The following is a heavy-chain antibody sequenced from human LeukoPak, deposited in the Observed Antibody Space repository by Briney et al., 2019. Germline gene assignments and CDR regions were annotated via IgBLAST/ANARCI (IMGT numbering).Heavy chain of an antibody. CDR2: IDHSGST. V-gene: IGHV4-38-2*02. Sequence: SETLSLTCTVSGYSISSGYYWGWIRQPPGKGLEWTGSIDHSGSTYYNPSLKSRITISVDTSKNQFSLKLISVTAADTAVYYCARGIWSGRPYYYYYMDVWGKGTTVTVSS. CDR3: ARGIWSGRPYYYYYMDV. D-gene: IGHD3-3*01. CDR1: GYSISSGYY. J-gene: IGHJ6*03.